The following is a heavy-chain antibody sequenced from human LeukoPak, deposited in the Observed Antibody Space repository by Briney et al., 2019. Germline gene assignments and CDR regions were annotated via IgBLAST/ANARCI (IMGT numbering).Heavy chain of an antibody. CDR2: SSGSGWSP. J-gene: IGHJ5*02. Sequence: GWSLRLSCAASGFTFSSYAMIWVGQAPGKGLEWVSASSGSGWSPYYAASVQGRFTISRDNSQDTLFLQMNSLSAEEQGGYFCSKATPCGGDPYNWFDPWGQGTLVTVSS. D-gene: IGHD2-21*01. CDR1: GFTFSSYA. CDR3: SKATPCGGDPYNWFDP. V-gene: IGHV3-23*01.